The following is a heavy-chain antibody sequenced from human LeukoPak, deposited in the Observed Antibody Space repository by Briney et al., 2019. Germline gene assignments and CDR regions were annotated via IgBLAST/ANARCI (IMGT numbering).Heavy chain of an antibody. Sequence: GGSLRLSCAASGFIFSDYAMSWVRQAPGRGLEWVANIKEDGSEKYYGDSVKGRFTISRDNAKNSLYPQKNSLRAEDTAVYYCARDSSGYQWGQGTLVTVSS. CDR2: IKEDGSEK. CDR3: ARDSSGYQ. J-gene: IGHJ4*02. V-gene: IGHV3-7*01. D-gene: IGHD3-22*01. CDR1: GFIFSDYA.